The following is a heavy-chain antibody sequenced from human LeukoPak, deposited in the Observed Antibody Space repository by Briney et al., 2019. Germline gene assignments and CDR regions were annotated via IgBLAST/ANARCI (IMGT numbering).Heavy chain of an antibody. V-gene: IGHV3-64*01. Sequence: GGSLRLPCAASGFTFSSYAMHWVRQAPGKGLEYVSAISSNGGSTYYANSVKGRFTISRDNSKNTLYLQMGSLRAEDMAVYYCARVAAAGSSDYWGQGTLVTVSS. CDR3: ARVAAAGSSDY. CDR1: GFTFSSYA. CDR2: ISSNGGST. D-gene: IGHD6-13*01. J-gene: IGHJ4*02.